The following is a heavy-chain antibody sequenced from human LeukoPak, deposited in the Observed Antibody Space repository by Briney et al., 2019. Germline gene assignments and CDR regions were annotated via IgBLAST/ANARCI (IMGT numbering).Heavy chain of an antibody. V-gene: IGHV1-2*02. CDR2: INPNSGGT. CDR1: GYTFTSYY. J-gene: IGHJ6*03. Sequence: ASVKVSCKASGYTFTSYYMHWVRQAPGQGLEWMGWINPNSGGTNYAQKFQGRVTMTRDTSISTAYMELSRLRSDDTAVYYCARGQGSGSYYPNYYYYMDVWGKGTTVTVSS. D-gene: IGHD1-26*01. CDR3: ARGQGSGSYYPNYYYYMDV.